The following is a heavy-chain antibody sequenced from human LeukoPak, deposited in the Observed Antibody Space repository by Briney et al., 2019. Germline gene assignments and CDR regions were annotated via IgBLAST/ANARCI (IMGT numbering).Heavy chain of an antibody. V-gene: IGHV3-30*03. CDR2: ISYDGSNK. CDR3: ARGSPRRIFFDSSGSDFDY. Sequence: GGSLRLSCAASGFTFSSYSMNWVRQAPGKGLEWVAVISYDGSNKYYADSVKGRFTISRDNSKNTLYLQMDSLRAEDTAVYYCARGSPRRIFFDSSGSDFDYWGQGTLVTVSS. D-gene: IGHD3-22*01. J-gene: IGHJ4*02. CDR1: GFTFSSYS.